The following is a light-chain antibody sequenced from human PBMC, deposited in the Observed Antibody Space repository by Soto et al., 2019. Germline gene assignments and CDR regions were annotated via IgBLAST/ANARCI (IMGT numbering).Light chain of an antibody. CDR1: STDFVSYNR. J-gene: IGLJ1*01. CDR3: SSYTSSRSYV. Sequence: QSALTQPPSVSGSPGQSVTISCTGTSTDFVSYNRVSWYQQPPGTAPKLMIYEVSKRPSGVPDRFSGSKSGNTASLTISGLQAADEADYYCSSYTSSRSYVFGTGTKVTVL. CDR2: EVS. V-gene: IGLV2-18*02.